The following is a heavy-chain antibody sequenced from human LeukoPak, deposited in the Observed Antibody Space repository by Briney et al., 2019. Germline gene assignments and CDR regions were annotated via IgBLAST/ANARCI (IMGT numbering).Heavy chain of an antibody. CDR1: GLTFSEYT. CDR2: ITWDGGST. Sequence: QAGGSLRLSCAASGLTFSEYTMHWVRQTQGKGLEWVSLITWDGGSTFYADSVKGRFTISRDNSENSLSLQMNSLTTDDTALYRCATERLRYFHHWGQGTLVTVSS. CDR3: ATERLRYFHH. V-gene: IGHV3-43*01. J-gene: IGHJ4*02.